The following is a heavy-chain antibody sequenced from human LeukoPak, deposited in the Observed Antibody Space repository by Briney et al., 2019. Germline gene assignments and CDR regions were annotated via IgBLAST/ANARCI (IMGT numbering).Heavy chain of an antibody. V-gene: IGHV3-11*04. D-gene: IGHD3-3*01. CDR1: GFTFSDYY. CDR2: ISSSGSTI. CDR3: ARDADDFWSGYYSGIGFY. J-gene: IGHJ4*02. Sequence: GGSLRLSCAASGFTFSDYYMGWIRQAPGKGLEWVSYISSSGSTIYYADSVKGRFTISRDNAKNSLYLQMNSLRAEDTAVYYCARDADDFWSGYYSGIGFYWGQGTLVTVSS.